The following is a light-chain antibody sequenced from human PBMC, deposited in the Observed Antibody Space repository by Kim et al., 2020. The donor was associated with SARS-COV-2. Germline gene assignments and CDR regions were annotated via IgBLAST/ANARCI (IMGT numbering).Light chain of an antibody. J-gene: IGKJ4*01. Sequence: EILMAQSPATLSVSPGERATLSCRASQSVSSNLAWYQQKPGQAPRLLIYGASTRATGIPARFSGSGSGTEFTLTISSLQSEDFAVYYCQQYNKWPPLTFGGGTKVDIK. CDR3: QQYNKWPPLT. CDR2: GAS. V-gene: IGKV3-15*01. CDR1: QSVSSN.